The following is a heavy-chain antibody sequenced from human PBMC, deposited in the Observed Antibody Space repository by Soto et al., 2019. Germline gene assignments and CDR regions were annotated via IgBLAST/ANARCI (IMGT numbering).Heavy chain of an antibody. Sequence: SETLSLTCAVYGGSFSGYYWSWIRQPPGKGLEWIGEINHSGSTNYNPSLKSRVTISVDTSKNQFSLKLSSVTAADTAVYYCARGIWFGELTYYYYYGMDVWGQGTTVTVSS. D-gene: IGHD3-10*01. CDR2: INHSGST. J-gene: IGHJ6*02. CDR1: GGSFSGYY. V-gene: IGHV4-34*01. CDR3: ARGIWFGELTYYYYYGMDV.